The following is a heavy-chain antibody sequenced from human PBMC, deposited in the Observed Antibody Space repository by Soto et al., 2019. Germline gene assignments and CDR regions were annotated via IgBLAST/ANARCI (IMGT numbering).Heavy chain of an antibody. D-gene: IGHD1-26*01. CDR3: AREYDSGSYEEPIDY. CDR1: GFTFSSYA. V-gene: IGHV3-30-3*01. CDR2: ISYDGSNK. Sequence: GGSLRLSCAASGFTFSSYAMHWVRQAPGKGLEWVAVISYDGSNKYYADSVKGRFTISRDNSKNTLYLQMNSLRAEDTAVYYCAREYDSGSYEEPIDYWGQGTLVTVSS. J-gene: IGHJ4*02.